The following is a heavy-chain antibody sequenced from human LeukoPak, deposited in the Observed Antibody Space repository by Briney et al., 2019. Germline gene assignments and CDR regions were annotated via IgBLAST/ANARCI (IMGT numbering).Heavy chain of an antibody. CDR3: ARDGMVRGVKVY. CDR1: GFTFSSYA. CDR2: ISYDGSNK. D-gene: IGHD3-10*01. V-gene: IGHV3-30-3*01. Sequence: GRSLRLSCAAYGFTFSSYAMHWVRQAPGKGLEWVAVISYDGSNKYYADSVKGRFTISRDNSKNSLYLQMNSLRAEDTAVYYCARDGMVRGVKVYWGQGTLVTVSS. J-gene: IGHJ4*02.